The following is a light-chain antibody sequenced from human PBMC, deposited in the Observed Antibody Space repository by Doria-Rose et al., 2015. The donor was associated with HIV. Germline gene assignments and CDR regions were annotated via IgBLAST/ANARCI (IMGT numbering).Light chain of an antibody. J-gene: IGKJ1*01. CDR1: QSFSSTY. CDR3: HQYGTSWT. Sequence: EIVMTQSPGTLSLSPGERATLSCRASQSFSSTYLACYQQTPGQAPSLLIYDGSTRATGIPDRFSASGSGTDFTLTINRLEPEDFALYYCHQYGTSWTFGQGTKVEI. CDR2: DGS. V-gene: IGKV3-20*01.